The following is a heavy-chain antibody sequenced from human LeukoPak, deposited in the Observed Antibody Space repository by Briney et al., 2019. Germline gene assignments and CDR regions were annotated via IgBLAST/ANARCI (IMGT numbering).Heavy chain of an antibody. Sequence: GGSLRLSCAASGFSFSKYAMSWVRQAPGKGPEWVSGLSGSGGSTYYADFVEGRFTISRDNSNNTLSLQMTSLRAEDTALYYCARAVSTVRVGIYCFDYWGRQPWSPSPQ. CDR2: LSGSGGST. D-gene: IGHD4-11*01. CDR3: ARAVSTVRVGIYCFDY. CDR1: GFSFSKYA. J-gene: IGHJ4*02. V-gene: IGHV3-23*01.